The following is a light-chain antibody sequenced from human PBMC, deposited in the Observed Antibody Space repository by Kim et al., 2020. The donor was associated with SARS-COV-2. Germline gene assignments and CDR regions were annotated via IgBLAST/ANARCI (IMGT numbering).Light chain of an antibody. J-gene: IGLJ3*02. CDR2: DVR. Sequence: GQSITVSCTGTSSDVGGYNYVSWYQQHPGKAPKLMIYDVRNRPSGVSNRSSGSKSGNTASLTISGLQAEDEADYYCSSYTSSSAWVFGGGTKLTVL. CDR3: SSYTSSSAWV. CDR1: SSDVGGYNY. V-gene: IGLV2-14*03.